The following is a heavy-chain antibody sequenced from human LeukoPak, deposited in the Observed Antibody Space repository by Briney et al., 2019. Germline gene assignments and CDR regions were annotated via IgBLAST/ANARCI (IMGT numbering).Heavy chain of an antibody. D-gene: IGHD2/OR15-2a*01. J-gene: IGHJ4*02. CDR2: INPNSGGT. CDR3: AREVSMPDYGDY. CDR1: GYTFTGYY. V-gene: IGHV1-2*06. Sequence: ASVKVSCTASGYTFTGYYMHWVRQAPGQGLEWMGRINPNSGGTNYAQKFQGRVTMTRDTSTSTVYMELSSLRSEDTAVYYCAREVSMPDYGDYWGQGTLVTVSS.